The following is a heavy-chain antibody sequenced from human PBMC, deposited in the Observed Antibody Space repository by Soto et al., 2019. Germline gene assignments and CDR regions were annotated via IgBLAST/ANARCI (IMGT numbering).Heavy chain of an antibody. CDR1: GVTFSSYS. CDR2: ISSSGNYI. CDR3: ANEPHY. Sequence: NPXGSLRLSCSASGVTFSSYSMNWVRQAPGKGLEWVSSISSSGNYIYYADSVRGRFTISRDNAKNSLYLQMYSLRAEDTAVYYCANEPHYWGQGTLVTVSS. J-gene: IGHJ4*02. V-gene: IGHV3-21*01.